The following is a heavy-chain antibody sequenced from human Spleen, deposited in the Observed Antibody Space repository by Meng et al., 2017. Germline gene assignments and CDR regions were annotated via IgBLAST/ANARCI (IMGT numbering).Heavy chain of an antibody. CDR3: ARSGPYSGYDPWAFDI. D-gene: IGHD5-12*01. V-gene: IGHV1-2*06. CDR2: INPNSGGT. CDR1: GYTFTGYY. J-gene: IGHJ3*02. Sequence: ASVKVSCKASGYTFTGYYMHWVRQAPGQGLEWMGRINPNSGGTNYAQKFQGRVTMTRDTSISTAYMERSRLRSDDTAVYYCARSGPYSGYDPWAFDIWGQGTMVTVSS.